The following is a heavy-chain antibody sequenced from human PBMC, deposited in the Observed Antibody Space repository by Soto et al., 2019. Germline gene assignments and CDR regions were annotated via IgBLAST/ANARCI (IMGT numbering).Heavy chain of an antibody. V-gene: IGHV5-51*01. Sequence: EVQLVQSGAEVKKPGESLKISCKGSGYSFTSYWIGWVRQMPGKGLEWMGIIYPGDSDTRHSPSFQGQVTISADKSIRTSYVXGSSLKASDTAMYYCAGGGVRGVITRTRDYYGMAVWGQGTTVTVSS. J-gene: IGHJ6*02. CDR1: GYSFTSYW. CDR3: AGGGVRGVITRTRDYYGMAV. CDR2: IYPGDSDT. D-gene: IGHD3-10*01.